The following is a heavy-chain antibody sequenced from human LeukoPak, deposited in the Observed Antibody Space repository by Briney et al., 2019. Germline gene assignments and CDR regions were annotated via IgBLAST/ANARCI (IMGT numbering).Heavy chain of an antibody. CDR1: GFTFTTYS. V-gene: IGHV3-66*01. Sequence: GGSLRLSCEASGFTFTTYSMTWVRQAPGKGLEWVSVIYSGGSTYYADSLKGRFTISRDNSKNTLYLQMNSLRAEDTAVYYCASGIRAFDYWGQGALVTVSS. J-gene: IGHJ4*02. D-gene: IGHD1-26*01. CDR3: ASGIRAFDY. CDR2: IYSGGST.